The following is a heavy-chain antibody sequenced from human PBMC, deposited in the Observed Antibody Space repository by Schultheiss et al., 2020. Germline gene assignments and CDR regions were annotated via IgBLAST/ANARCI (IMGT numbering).Heavy chain of an antibody. Sequence: SETLSLTCAVYGGSFSGYYWSWIRQPPGKGLEWIGEINHSGSTNYNPSLKSRVTISVDTSKNQFSLKLSSVTAADTAVYYCARHTDSSGWLVFDYWGQGTLGTVSS. CDR1: GGSFSGYY. CDR2: INHSGST. V-gene: IGHV4-34*01. CDR3: ARHTDSSGWLVFDY. D-gene: IGHD6-19*01. J-gene: IGHJ4*02.